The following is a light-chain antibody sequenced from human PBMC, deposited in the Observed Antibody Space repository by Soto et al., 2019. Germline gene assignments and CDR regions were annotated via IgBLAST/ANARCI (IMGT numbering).Light chain of an antibody. J-gene: IGLJ1*01. CDR1: DCNIGAGYD. CDR3: QSYDSRLSGYV. CDR2: ANV. Sequence: QSVLTQPPSVSGAPGQRVTIYCTGGDCNIGAGYDVHWYQQLPGTAPKLLIYANVNRPSGVPDQFSGSKSGTSASLAITGLQAEDEADYYCQSYDSRLSGYVFGTGTKLTVL. V-gene: IGLV1-40*01.